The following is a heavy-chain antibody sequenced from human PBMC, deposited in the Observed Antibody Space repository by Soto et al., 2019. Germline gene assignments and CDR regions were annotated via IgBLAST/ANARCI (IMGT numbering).Heavy chain of an antibody. CDR1: GGTFSSYA. Sequence: SVKVSCKASGGTFSSYAISWVRQAPGQGLEWMGGIIPIFGTANYAQKFQGRVTITADESTSTAYMELSSLRSEDTAVYYCAVTVTAPYYYYGMDVWGQGTTLTVSS. V-gene: IGHV1-69*13. CDR2: IIPIFGTA. CDR3: AVTVTAPYYYYGMDV. D-gene: IGHD2-21*02. J-gene: IGHJ6*02.